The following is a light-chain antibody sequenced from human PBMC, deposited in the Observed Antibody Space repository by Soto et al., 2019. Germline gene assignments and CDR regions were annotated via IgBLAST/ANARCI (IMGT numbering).Light chain of an antibody. CDR2: GGS. V-gene: IGLV1-40*01. Sequence: QSVLTQPASVSAAPGQRVTISCTGGSSNIGAGYDVHWYQHQPGTAPKLLIYGGSSRPSGVPDRFSGSKSGTSASLGITGLQAEDEADYYCQSYDRSLSATVFGTGTKVTVL. CDR1: SSNIGAGYD. CDR3: QSYDRSLSATV. J-gene: IGLJ1*01.